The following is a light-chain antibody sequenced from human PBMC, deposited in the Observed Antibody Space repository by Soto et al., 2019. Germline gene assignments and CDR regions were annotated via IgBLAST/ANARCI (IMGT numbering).Light chain of an antibody. CDR3: QQSYSTFWT. CDR2: AAS. J-gene: IGKJ1*01. CDR1: QSISSY. V-gene: IGKV1-39*01. Sequence: DIQMTQSPSSLSASGGDRVTITCGASQSISSYLNWYQQKPGKAPKLQIYAASSLQSGVPSRFSGSGSGTDFTLTISSLLPEDFATYYCQQSYSTFWTFGQGTKVDIK.